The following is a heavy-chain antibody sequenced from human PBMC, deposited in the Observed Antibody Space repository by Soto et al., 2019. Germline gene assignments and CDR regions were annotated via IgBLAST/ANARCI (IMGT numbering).Heavy chain of an antibody. D-gene: IGHD2-2*01. CDR3: ARVRRARYCSSTSCPTSANFDY. Sequence: SETLSLTCTVSGGSISSYYWSWIRQPPGKGLEWIWYIYYSGSTNYNPSLKSRVTISVDTSKNQFSLKLSSVTAADTAVYYCARVRRARYCSSTSCPTSANFDYWGQGTLVTVSS. CDR2: IYYSGST. CDR1: GGSISSYY. V-gene: IGHV4-59*01. J-gene: IGHJ4*02.